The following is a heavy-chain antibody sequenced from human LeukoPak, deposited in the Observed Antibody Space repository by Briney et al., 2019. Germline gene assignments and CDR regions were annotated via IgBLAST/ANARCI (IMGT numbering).Heavy chain of an antibody. D-gene: IGHD6-13*01. J-gene: IGHJ4*02. Sequence: PGGSLRLSCAGSGFTVSNNFMSWVRQAPGKGLEWVSVIYSGGGTFYADSVKGRFTISRDNSKNTLYLQINSLRAEDTAMYYCARQVLPGTAAVLGYFDYWGQGTLVTVSS. CDR1: GFTVSNNF. CDR3: ARQVLPGTAAVLGYFDY. V-gene: IGHV3-53*01. CDR2: IYSGGGT.